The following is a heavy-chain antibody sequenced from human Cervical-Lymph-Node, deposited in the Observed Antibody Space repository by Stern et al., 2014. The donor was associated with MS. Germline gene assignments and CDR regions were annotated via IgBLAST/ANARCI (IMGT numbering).Heavy chain of an antibody. D-gene: IGHD3-10*01. CDR3: TREVGDYHAFDV. V-gene: IGHV3-33*01. Sequence: VQLVQSGGDVVQPGRSLRLSCIASGFTFSNYCMHWVRQVPGKGLEWVAVIWYDGSEKYYADSVQGQFAISSGNSKNTLYLQMNSLRAEDTAVYYCTREVGDYHAFDVWGQGTMVTV. CDR2: IWYDGSEK. J-gene: IGHJ3*01. CDR1: GFTFSNYC.